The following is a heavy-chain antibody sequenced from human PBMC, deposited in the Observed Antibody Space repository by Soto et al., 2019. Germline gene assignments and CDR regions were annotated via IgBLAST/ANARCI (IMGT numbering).Heavy chain of an antibody. CDR1: GFTFSSYS. CDR2: ITSGGGTI. V-gene: IGHV3-48*01. Sequence: PGGSLRLSCAGPGFTFSSYSMNWVRQVSGKGLGWVSYITSGGGTIYYADSVKGRFTISRDNAKNSLYLQMNSLRAEDTAVYYCARVIRGYHMDVWGQGTTVTVSS. J-gene: IGHJ6*02. CDR3: ARVIRGYHMDV. D-gene: IGHD6-25*01.